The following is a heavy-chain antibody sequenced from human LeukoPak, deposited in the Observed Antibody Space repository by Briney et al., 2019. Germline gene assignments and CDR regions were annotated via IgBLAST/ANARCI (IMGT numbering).Heavy chain of an antibody. CDR2: ISYDGSNK. V-gene: IGHV3-30-3*01. D-gene: IGHD3-10*01. J-gene: IGHJ3*02. Sequence: GGSLRLSCAASGFTFSSYAMHWVRQAPGKGLEGVAVISYDGSNKYYADSVKGRFTIPRDNSKNTLYLQMNSLRAEDTAVYYCARDFGIGITLNAFDIWGQGTMVTVSS. CDR3: ARDFGIGITLNAFDI. CDR1: GFTFSSYA.